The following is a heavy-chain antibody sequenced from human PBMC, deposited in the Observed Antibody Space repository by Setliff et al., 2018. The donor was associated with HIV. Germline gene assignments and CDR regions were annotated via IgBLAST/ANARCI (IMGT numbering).Heavy chain of an antibody. V-gene: IGHV4-34*01. D-gene: IGHD3-22*01. CDR2: INHSGST. CDR3: ARHDSGGYYSLDY. Sequence: SETLSLTCAVYGGSFSGYYWSWIRQPPEKGLEWIGEINHSGSTNYNPSLKSRVNISVDTSKNQFSLKLTSVTAADTAVYYCARHDSGGYYSLDYWGQGTLVTVSS. J-gene: IGHJ4*02. CDR1: GGSFSGYY.